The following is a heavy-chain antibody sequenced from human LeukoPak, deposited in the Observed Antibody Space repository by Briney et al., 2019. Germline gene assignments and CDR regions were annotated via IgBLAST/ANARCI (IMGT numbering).Heavy chain of an antibody. V-gene: IGHV3-21*01. CDR1: GFTFSSYS. D-gene: IGHD5-18*01. Sequence: GGSLRLSCAASGFTFSSYSMNWVRQAPGKGLEWVSSISSSSSSIYYADSVKGRFTIPRDNAKNSLYLQMNSLRAEDTAVYYCARASGDIVETATMGSYWGQGTLVTVSS. CDR2: ISSSSSSI. CDR3: ARASGDIVETATMGSY. J-gene: IGHJ4*02.